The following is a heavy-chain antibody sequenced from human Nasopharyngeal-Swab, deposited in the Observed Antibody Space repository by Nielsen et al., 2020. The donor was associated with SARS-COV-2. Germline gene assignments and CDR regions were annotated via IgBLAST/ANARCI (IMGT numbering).Heavy chain of an antibody. D-gene: IGHD4-17*01. CDR1: GFTFSSYS. Sequence: WGSLRLSCAASGFTFSSYSMNWVRQAPGKGLEWVSYISSSSSTIYYADSVEGRFTISRDNAKNSLYLQMNSLRAEDTAVYYCARDSLEGYGDSWYFDLWGRGTLVTVSS. CDR3: ARDSLEGYGDSWYFDL. J-gene: IGHJ2*01. V-gene: IGHV3-48*01. CDR2: ISSSSSTI.